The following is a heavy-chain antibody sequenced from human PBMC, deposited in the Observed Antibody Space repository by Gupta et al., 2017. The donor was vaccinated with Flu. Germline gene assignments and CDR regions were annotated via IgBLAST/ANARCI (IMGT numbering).Heavy chain of an antibody. Sequence: QVQLQESGPGLVKPSETLSLTCAVSGYSISSGYYWGWIRQPPGKGLEWIGSIYHSGSTYYNPSLKSRVTISVDTSKNQFSLKLSSVTAADTAVYYCARDIEQYCSSTSCYNFDYWGQGTLVTVSS. J-gene: IGHJ4*02. D-gene: IGHD2-2*01. V-gene: IGHV4-38-2*02. CDR2: IYHSGST. CDR1: GYSISSGYY. CDR3: ARDIEQYCSSTSCYNFDY.